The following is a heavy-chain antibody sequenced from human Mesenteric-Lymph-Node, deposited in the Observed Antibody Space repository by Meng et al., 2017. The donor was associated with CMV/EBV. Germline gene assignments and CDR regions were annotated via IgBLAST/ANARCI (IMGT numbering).Heavy chain of an antibody. V-gene: IGHV1-8*02. D-gene: IGHD2-2*01. Sequence: ASVKVSCKASGGTLNSYATSWVRQAPGQGLEWMGWMNPNSGNTGYAQKFQGRVTMTRNTSISTAYMELSSLRSEDTAVYYCAKDLEYQLLSGFNYYFDYWGQGTLVTVSS. CDR1: GGTLNSYA. CDR2: MNPNSGNT. J-gene: IGHJ4*02. CDR3: AKDLEYQLLSGFNYYFDY.